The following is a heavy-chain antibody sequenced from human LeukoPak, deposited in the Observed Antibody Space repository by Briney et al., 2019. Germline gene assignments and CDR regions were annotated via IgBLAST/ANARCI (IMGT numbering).Heavy chain of an antibody. CDR2: IHAGNGHT. CDR1: GYTFTSYT. J-gene: IGHJ4*02. Sequence: ASVKVSCKASGYTFTSYTMHWVRQAPGQRLEWMGWIHAGNGHTKYSQKFQGRVTITRDTSASTSYMELSSLRSEDTAVYYCARVLRDYCSGGSCYQLNYWGQGTLVTVSS. V-gene: IGHV1-3*01. CDR3: ARVLRDYCSGGSCYQLNY. D-gene: IGHD2-15*01.